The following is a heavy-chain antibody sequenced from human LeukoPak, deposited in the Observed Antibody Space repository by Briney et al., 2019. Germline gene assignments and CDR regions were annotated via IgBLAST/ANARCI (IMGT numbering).Heavy chain of an antibody. CDR2: ISSSGSTI. V-gene: IGHV3-48*03. CDR1: GFTFSTYE. J-gene: IGHJ4*02. CDR3: ARDSSYYGSGSFSD. Sequence: GGSLRLSCAASGFTFSTYEMNWVRQAPGKGLEWVSYISSSGSTIYYADSVKGRFTISRDKAKNSLYLQMNSLRAEDTAVYYCARDSSYYGSGSFSDWGQGTLVTVSS. D-gene: IGHD3-10*01.